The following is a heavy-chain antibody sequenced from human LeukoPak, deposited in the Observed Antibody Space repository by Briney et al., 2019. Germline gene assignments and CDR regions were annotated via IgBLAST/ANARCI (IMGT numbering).Heavy chain of an antibody. V-gene: IGHV3-48*03. CDR1: GFTFSSYE. CDR2: ISSSGSTT. J-gene: IGHJ3*02. Sequence: PGGSLRPSCAASGFTFSSYEMNWVRQAPGKGLEWVSFISSSGSTTYYADSVKGRFTISRDNAESSLYLQMNSLRAEDTAVYYCAREDRYSSGWKDAFDIWGQGTMVTVSS. CDR3: AREDRYSSGWKDAFDI. D-gene: IGHD6-19*01.